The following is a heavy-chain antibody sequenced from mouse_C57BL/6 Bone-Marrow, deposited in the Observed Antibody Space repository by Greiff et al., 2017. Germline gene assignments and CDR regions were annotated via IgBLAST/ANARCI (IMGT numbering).Heavy chain of an antibody. Sequence: VQLQQSGPELVKPGASVKIPCKASGYTFTDYNMDWVKQSHGKSLEWIGDINPNNGGTIYNQKFKGKATLTVDKSSSTAYMELRSLTSEDTAVYYCARPAYYSNYGYFDVWGTGTTGTVST. D-gene: IGHD2-5*01. CDR1: GYTFTDYN. CDR3: ARPAYYSNYGYFDV. V-gene: IGHV1-18*01. CDR2: INPNNGGT. J-gene: IGHJ1*03.